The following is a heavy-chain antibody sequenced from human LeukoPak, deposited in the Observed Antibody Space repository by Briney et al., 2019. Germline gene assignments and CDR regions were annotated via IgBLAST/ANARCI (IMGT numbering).Heavy chain of an antibody. D-gene: IGHD5-18*01. Sequence: ASVKVSCKASGYTFTDYEINWVRQASGQGLEWMGWTNPSSRNRAYAPKFEGRVTMTTDTSTRTAYMELRSLTSEDTAVYYCARNPSRSDTYFDLWGQGTLVTVSS. CDR3: ARNPSRSDTYFDL. J-gene: IGHJ4*02. CDR1: GYTFTDYE. CDR2: TNPSSRNR. V-gene: IGHV1-8*01.